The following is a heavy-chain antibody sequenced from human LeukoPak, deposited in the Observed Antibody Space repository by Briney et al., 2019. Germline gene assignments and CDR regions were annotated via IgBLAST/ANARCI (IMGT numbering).Heavy chain of an antibody. V-gene: IGHV5-51*01. CDR3: ASSVSGSSSGFYMDV. CDR2: IYPGDSDT. CDR1: GYSFTSYW. J-gene: IGHJ6*03. Sequence: GESLKISCKGSGYSFTSYWIGWVRQMPGKGLERMGIIYPGDSDTRYSPSFQGQVTISADKSISTAYLQWSSLKASDTAMYYCASSVSGSSSGFYMDVWGKGTTVTVSS. D-gene: IGHD6-6*01.